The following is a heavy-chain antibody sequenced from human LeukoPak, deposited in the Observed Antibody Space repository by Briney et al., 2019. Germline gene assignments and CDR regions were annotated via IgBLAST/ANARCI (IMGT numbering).Heavy chain of an antibody. Sequence: KPSETLSLTCIVSGGSISSTTYYWGWIRQPPGKRLEWIGSIYYSGNTYYNPSLKSRVTISIDTSKNQFSLNLNSVTAADTAVYYCARRGYGFLVWFGGPNWFDPWGQGTLVTVSS. D-gene: IGHD3-10*01. CDR3: ARRGYGFLVWFGGPNWFDP. CDR1: GGSISSTTYY. CDR2: IYYSGNT. J-gene: IGHJ5*02. V-gene: IGHV4-39*01.